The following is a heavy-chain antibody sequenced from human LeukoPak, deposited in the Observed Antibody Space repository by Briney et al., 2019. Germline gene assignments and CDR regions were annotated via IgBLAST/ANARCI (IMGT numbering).Heavy chain of an antibody. CDR1: GFSLSTSGVG. V-gene: IGHV2-5*01. CDR3: AHSVGAFWSGSYYSYMDV. D-gene: IGHD3-3*01. CDR2: IYWNDDK. J-gene: IGHJ6*03. Sequence: SGPTLVKPTQTLTLTCTFSGFSLSTSGVGVGWIRQPPGKALEWLALIYWNDDKRYSPSLKSRLTITKDTSKNQVVLTMTNMDPVDTATYYCAHSVGAFWSGSYYSYMDVWGKGTTVTVSS.